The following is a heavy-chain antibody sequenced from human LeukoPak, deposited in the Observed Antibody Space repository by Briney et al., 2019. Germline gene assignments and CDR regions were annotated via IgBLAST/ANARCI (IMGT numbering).Heavy chain of an antibody. D-gene: IGHD3-22*01. CDR3: ARDGYSDSSGYDYPPSV. Sequence: PSETLSLTCTVSGGSISSYYWSWLRQPPGKGLEWIGYMSYSGSSSYNPSLRSRVTISVDASKKQFSLKLSSVTAADTAVYYCARDGYSDSSGYDYPPSVWGQGTLVTVSS. CDR2: MSYSGSS. CDR1: GGSISSYY. J-gene: IGHJ4*02. V-gene: IGHV4-59*01.